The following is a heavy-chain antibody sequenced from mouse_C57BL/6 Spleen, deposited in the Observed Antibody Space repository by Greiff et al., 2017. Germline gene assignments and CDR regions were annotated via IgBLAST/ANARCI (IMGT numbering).Heavy chain of an antibody. J-gene: IGHJ1*03. CDR1: GYTFTDYE. CDR3: TRGNGWYFDV. CDR2: IDPETGGT. V-gene: IGHV1-15*01. Sequence: VKLVESGAELVRPGASVTLSCKASGYTFTDYEMHWVKQTPVHGLEWIGAIDPETGGTAYNQKFKGKAILTADKSSSTAYMELRSLTSADSAVYYCTRGNGWYFDVWGTGTTVTVSS.